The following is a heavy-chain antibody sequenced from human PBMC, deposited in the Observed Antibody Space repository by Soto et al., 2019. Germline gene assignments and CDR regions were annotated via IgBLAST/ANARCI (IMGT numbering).Heavy chain of an antibody. CDR1: GFTFISFG. CDR3: ARGGYCISTSCPNYYYYYGMDV. Sequence: GGSLRLCYRASGFTFISFGMRRVRQTPGKGLVWVSRINSDGSSTSYADSVKGRFTISRDNAKNTLYLQMNSLRAEDTAVYYCARGGYCISTSCPNYYYYYGMDVWGQGTTVTVSS. CDR2: INSDGSST. D-gene: IGHD2-2*01. J-gene: IGHJ6*02. V-gene: IGHV3-74*01.